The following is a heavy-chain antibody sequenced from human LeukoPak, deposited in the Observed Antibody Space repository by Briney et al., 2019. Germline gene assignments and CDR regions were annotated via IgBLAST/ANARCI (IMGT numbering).Heavy chain of an antibody. V-gene: IGHV3-9*03. J-gene: IGHJ4*02. Sequence: PGGSLRLSCAASGFTFDDYAMHWVRQAPGKGLEWVSGISWNSGSIGYADSVKGRFTISRDNAKNSLYLQMNSLRAEDMALYYCAKGYSSSWYYAGVLDYWGQGTLVTVSS. CDR2: ISWNSGSI. D-gene: IGHD6-13*01. CDR3: AKGYSSSWYYAGVLDY. CDR1: GFTFDDYA.